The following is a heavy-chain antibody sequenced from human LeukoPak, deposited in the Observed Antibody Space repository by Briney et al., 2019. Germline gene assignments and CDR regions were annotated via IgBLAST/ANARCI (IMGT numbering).Heavy chain of an antibody. Sequence: GGSLRLSCAASGFTFSDYYMSWIRQAPGKGLEWVSYISSSGSTIYYADSVKSRFTISRDNAKNSLYLQMNSLRAEDTAVYYCARVVAELNYYMDVWGKGTTVTVSS. D-gene: IGHD1-26*01. V-gene: IGHV3-11*04. CDR1: GFTFSDYY. CDR2: ISSSGSTI. CDR3: ARVVAELNYYMDV. J-gene: IGHJ6*03.